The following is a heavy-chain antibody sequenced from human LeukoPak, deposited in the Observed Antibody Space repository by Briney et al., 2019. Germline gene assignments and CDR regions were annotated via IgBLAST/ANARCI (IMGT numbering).Heavy chain of an antibody. CDR2: ISGSGGTT. D-gene: IGHD6-13*01. CDR1: GFTFSSYA. J-gene: IGHJ4*02. CDR3: GKDRVIAATGGFSGLFDY. V-gene: IGHV3-23*01. Sequence: GGSLRLSCAASGFTFSSYAMSWVRQAPGEGLEWVSAISGSGGTTYYADSVKGRFTISRDNSKNTLYLQMNSLRAEDTAVYYCGKDRVIAATGGFSGLFDYWGQGTLVTVSS.